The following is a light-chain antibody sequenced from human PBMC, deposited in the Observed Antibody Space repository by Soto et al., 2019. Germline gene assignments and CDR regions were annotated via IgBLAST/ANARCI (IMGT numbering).Light chain of an antibody. V-gene: IGLV4-69*01. Sequence: QSVLTQSPSASASLGASVKLTCTLSSGHSSYAIAWHQQQPEKGPRYLMKLNSDGSHSKGDGIPDRFSGSSSGAERYLTISSLQSEDEADYYCQTWGTRIHGVFGGGTKVTVL. CDR3: QTWGTRIHGV. J-gene: IGLJ2*01. CDR1: SGHSSYA. CDR2: LNSDGSH.